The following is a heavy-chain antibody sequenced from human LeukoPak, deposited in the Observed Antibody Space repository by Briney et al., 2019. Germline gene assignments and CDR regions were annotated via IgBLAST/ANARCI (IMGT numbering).Heavy chain of an antibody. Sequence: GASVNVSCKASGYTFTSYGMNWVRQAPGQGLEWMGWVSAYNGNTNYAQKLQGRVTMTTDTSTSTAYMELRSLRSDDTAVYYCARGPYSSHIDYWGQGTLVTVSS. CDR1: GYTFTSYG. D-gene: IGHD6-13*01. CDR2: VSAYNGNT. V-gene: IGHV1-18*01. CDR3: ARGPYSSHIDY. J-gene: IGHJ4*02.